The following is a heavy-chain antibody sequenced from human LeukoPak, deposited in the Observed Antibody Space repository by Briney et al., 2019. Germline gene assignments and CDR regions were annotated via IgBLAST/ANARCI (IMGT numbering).Heavy chain of an antibody. Sequence: PGGSLRLSCAASGFTFSSYAMHWVRQAPGKGLEWVAVISYDGSNKYYADSVKGRFTISRDNSKNTLYLQMNSLRAEDTAVYYCARDRYGYYGDFDYWGQGTLVTVSS. CDR3: ARDRYGYYGDFDY. D-gene: IGHD4-17*01. J-gene: IGHJ4*02. V-gene: IGHV3-30-3*01. CDR2: ISYDGSNK. CDR1: GFTFSSYA.